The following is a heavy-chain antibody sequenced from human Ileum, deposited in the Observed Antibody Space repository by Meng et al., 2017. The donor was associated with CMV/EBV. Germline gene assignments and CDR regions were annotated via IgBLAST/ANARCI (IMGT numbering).Heavy chain of an antibody. Sequence: SGFTFSIYAVSWVSQAPGKGLEWVSLVSGSGGATFYADSVKGRFTVSRDNSKNTLYLQMNSLRAEDTAVYYCSKGRALTGAYYFDYWGQGTLVTVSS. CDR2: VSGSGGAT. D-gene: IGHD3-9*01. CDR1: GFTFSIYA. V-gene: IGHV3-23*01. CDR3: SKGRALTGAYYFDY. J-gene: IGHJ4*02.